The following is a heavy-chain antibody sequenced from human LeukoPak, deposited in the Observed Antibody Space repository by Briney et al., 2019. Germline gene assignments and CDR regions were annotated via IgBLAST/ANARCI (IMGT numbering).Heavy chain of an antibody. CDR1: GFTVSSNY. CDR3: VKEVPGSTIYH. J-gene: IGHJ5*02. V-gene: IGHV3-66*01. D-gene: IGHD5-24*01. Sequence: GGSLRLSCVASGFTVSSNYMSWVRQAPGKGLEWVSVIFRGGATYHADSVKGRLTTSRDTSKNTVYLQMHSLTADDSAVYYCVKEVPGSTIYHWGQGTLVTVSS. CDR2: IFRGGAT.